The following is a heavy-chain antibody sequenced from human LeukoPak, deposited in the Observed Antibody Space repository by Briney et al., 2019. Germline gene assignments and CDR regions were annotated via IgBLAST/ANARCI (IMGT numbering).Heavy chain of an antibody. D-gene: IGHD6-13*01. Sequence: GASVKVSCKASGYTFTGYYMHWVRQAPGQGLEWMGWINPNGGGTNYAQKFQGRVTMTRDTSISTAYMELSRLRSDDTAVYYCARTKYSSSWLFDYWGQGTLVTVSS. CDR2: INPNGGGT. CDR3: ARTKYSSSWLFDY. J-gene: IGHJ4*02. V-gene: IGHV1-2*02. CDR1: GYTFTGYY.